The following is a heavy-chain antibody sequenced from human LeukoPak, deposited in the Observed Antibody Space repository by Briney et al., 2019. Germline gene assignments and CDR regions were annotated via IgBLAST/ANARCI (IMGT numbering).Heavy chain of an antibody. CDR1: FTXXXFG. V-gene: IGHV3-23*01. Sequence: FTXXXFGMNWVRQAPGKGLEWVSAISRNGVNTYYADSVKGRFTISRDNSKNTLYLQMNSLRAEDTAVYYCARQTMVRGVGPFDYWGQGTLVTVSS. D-gene: IGHD3-10*01. CDR2: ISRNGVNT. CDR3: ARQTMVRGVGPFDY. J-gene: IGHJ4*02.